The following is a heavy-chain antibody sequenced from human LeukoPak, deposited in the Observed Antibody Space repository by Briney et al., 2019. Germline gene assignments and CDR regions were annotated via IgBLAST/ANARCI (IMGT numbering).Heavy chain of an antibody. D-gene: IGHD3-9*01. CDR2: IYYSGST. V-gene: IGHV4-59*01. Sequence: SETLSLTCTVSGGSISSYYWSWIRQPPGKGLEWIGYIYYSGSTNYNPSLKSRVTISVDTSKNQFSLKLSSVTAADTAVYYCARHYYDILTGYYYPHPWGQGTLVTVSS. J-gene: IGHJ5*02. CDR3: ARHYYDILTGYYYPHP. CDR1: GGSISSYY.